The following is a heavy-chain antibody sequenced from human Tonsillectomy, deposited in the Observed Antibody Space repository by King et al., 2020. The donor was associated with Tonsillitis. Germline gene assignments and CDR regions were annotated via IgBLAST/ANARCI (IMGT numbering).Heavy chain of an antibody. CDR3: ARDGRALTRKAMDV. CDR2: ISSSSSYI. V-gene: IGHV3-21*01. J-gene: IGHJ6*02. CDR1: GFTFSSYS. D-gene: IGHD1-26*01. Sequence: VQLVESGGGLVKPGGSLRLSCAASGFTFSSYSMNWVRQAPGKGLEWVSSISSSSSYIYYADSVKGRFTISRDNAKNSLYLQMNSLRAEDTAVYYCARDGRALTRKAMDVWGQGTTVTVSS.